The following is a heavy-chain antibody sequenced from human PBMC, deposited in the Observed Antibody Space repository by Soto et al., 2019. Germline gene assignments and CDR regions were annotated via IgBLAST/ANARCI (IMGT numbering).Heavy chain of an antibody. CDR3: ASMLGGQGVVVPAAFGTFDY. CDR2: ISSSSSYI. J-gene: IGHJ4*02. Sequence: GGSLRLSCAASGFTFSSYSMNWVRQAPGKGLEWVSSISSSSSYIYYADSVKGRFTISRDNAKNSLYLQMNSLRAEDTAVYYCASMLGGQGVVVPAAFGTFDYWGQGTLVTVSS. CDR1: GFTFSSYS. D-gene: IGHD2-2*01. V-gene: IGHV3-21*01.